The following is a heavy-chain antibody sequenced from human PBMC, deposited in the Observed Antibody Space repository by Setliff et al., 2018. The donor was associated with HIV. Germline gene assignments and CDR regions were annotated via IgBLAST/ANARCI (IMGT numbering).Heavy chain of an antibody. D-gene: IGHD2-8*01. J-gene: IGHJ4*02. V-gene: IGHV4-34*01. CDR1: GGSFSGYY. Sequence: SETLSLTCAVYGGSFSGYYWSWIRQPPGKGLEWIGEINHSGSTNYNPSLKSRVTISVDTSKNQFSLKLSSVTAADTAVYYCARGLRIVLMVYAKFGFDYWGQGTLVT. CDR3: ARGLRIVLMVYAKFGFDY. CDR2: INHSGST.